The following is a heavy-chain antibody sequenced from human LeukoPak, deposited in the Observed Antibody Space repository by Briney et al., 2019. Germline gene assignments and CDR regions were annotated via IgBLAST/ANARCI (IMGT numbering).Heavy chain of an antibody. Sequence: KTGGSLRLSCAASGFTFSTYTMNWVRQAPGKGLEWVSSISSSSSYMFYADSVKGRFTISRDNTKNSLYLQMNSLRAGDTAVYYCARVRDLYRDYWGQGTLVNVSS. CDR2: ISSSSSYM. CDR3: ARVRDLYRDY. V-gene: IGHV3-21*01. J-gene: IGHJ4*02. D-gene: IGHD2-2*02. CDR1: GFTFSTYT.